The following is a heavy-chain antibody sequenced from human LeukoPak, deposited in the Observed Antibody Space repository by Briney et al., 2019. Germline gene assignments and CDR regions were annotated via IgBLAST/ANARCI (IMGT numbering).Heavy chain of an antibody. CDR1: GGSISTYY. D-gene: IGHD3-10*01. CDR2: IYHTGST. J-gene: IGHJ6*02. Sequence: SETLSLTCTVSGGSISTYYWSWIRQPPGKGLEWIGFIYHTGSTKYNPSLKSRVAISVDTSKNQFSLKLSSVTAADTAFYYCARARYGSGSFYFYYYGMDVWGQGTTVTVSS. CDR3: ARARYGSGSFYFYYYGMDV. V-gene: IGHV4-59*01.